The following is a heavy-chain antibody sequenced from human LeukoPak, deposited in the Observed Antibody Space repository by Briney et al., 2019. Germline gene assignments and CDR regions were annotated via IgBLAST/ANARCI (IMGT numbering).Heavy chain of an antibody. CDR1: GFIFSNYG. V-gene: IGHV3-30*06. CDR2: ISYDGSNK. CDR3: ARESLPTFYCSSTSCHFDY. J-gene: IGHJ4*02. D-gene: IGHD2-2*01. Sequence: GGSLRLSCEVSGFIFSNYGMHWVRQAPGKGLEGVAVISYDGSNKYYADSVKGRFTISRDNSKNTLYLQMNSLRAEDTAVYYCARESLPTFYCSSTSCHFDYWGQGTLVTVSS.